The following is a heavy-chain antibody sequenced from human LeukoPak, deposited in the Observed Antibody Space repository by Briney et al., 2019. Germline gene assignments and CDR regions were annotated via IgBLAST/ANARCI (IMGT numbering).Heavy chain of an antibody. D-gene: IGHD3-22*01. CDR3: VRDVGYYDSSGYYLGWFDP. CDR1: GYTFTNYA. J-gene: IGHJ5*02. Sequence: ASVKVSCKASGYTFTNYALNWVRQAPGQGLEWMGWINPNTGNPTYAQGFTGRFVFSLDTSVRTAYLQINSLKAEDTAVYYCVRDVGYYDSSGYYLGWFDPWGQGTLVTVSS. V-gene: IGHV7-4-1*02. CDR2: INPNTGNP.